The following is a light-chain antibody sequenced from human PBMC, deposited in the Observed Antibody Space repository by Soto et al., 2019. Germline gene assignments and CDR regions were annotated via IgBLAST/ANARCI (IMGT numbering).Light chain of an antibody. CDR2: DAS. Sequence: EIVLTQSPATLSLSPGERATLSCWASQSVGRSLAWYQQKPGQAPRLLIYDASSRATGIPDRFSGGGSGTDFTLTISSLQPEDVATYYCQKYNSAPRTFGQGTKVDIK. CDR1: QSVGRS. V-gene: IGKV3-11*01. J-gene: IGKJ1*01. CDR3: QKYNSAPRT.